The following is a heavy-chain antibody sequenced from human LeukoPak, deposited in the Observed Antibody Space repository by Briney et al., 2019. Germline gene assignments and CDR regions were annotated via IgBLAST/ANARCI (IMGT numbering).Heavy chain of an antibody. CDR2: SSPTGDIT. CDR1: GGSFSGNY. Sequence: SETLPLTCAVYGGSFSGNYWTLIRQTPGRGLEGIGESSPTGDITGYNPSLKGRATISVDSSKNQFPLKLTSVTAADTGVYYCARVPDFIARPCDSWGPGTLVTVSS. V-gene: IGHV4-34*01. CDR3: ARVPDFIARPCDS. D-gene: IGHD2-21*01. J-gene: IGHJ4*02.